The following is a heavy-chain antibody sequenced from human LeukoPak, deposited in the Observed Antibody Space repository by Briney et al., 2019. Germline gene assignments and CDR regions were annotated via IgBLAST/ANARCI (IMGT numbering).Heavy chain of an antibody. CDR3: AKYSGAYAIEY. CDR2: IKQDASEK. V-gene: IGHV3-7*02. D-gene: IGHD4-17*01. Sequence: GGSLRLSCAASGFTFSIYWMTWVRQAPGKGLEWVANIKQDASEKYYVDSVKGRFTISRDNAKNSLYLQMNSLRADDTAVYYCAKYSGAYAIEYWGQGTLVTASS. CDR1: GFTFSIYW. J-gene: IGHJ4*02.